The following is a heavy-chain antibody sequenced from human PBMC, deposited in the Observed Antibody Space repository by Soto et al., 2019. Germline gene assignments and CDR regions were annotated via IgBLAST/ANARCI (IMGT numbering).Heavy chain of an antibody. CDR1: GFTFSSYS. V-gene: IGHV3-21*01. J-gene: IGHJ6*02. CDR2: ISSSSSYI. CDR3: ASPDYYCGMDV. Sequence: GGSLRLSCAASGFTFSSYSMNWVRQAPGEGLEWVSSISSSSSYIYYADSVKGRFTISRDNAKNSLYLQMNSLRAEDTAVYYCASPDYYCGMDVWGQGTTVTVSS.